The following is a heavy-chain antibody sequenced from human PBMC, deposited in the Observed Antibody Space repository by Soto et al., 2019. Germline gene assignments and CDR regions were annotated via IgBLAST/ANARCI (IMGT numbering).Heavy chain of an antibody. D-gene: IGHD4-17*01. Sequence: EVQLLESGGGLVQPGGSLRLSCTASGFTFSSYAMSWVRQAPGKGLEWVSTISGSGGSTYYADSVKGRFTISRDNSKNTVSLQLICLRAEDTAFYYCPQGRSTVSGDYDYWGQGTLVTVSS. J-gene: IGHJ4*02. CDR3: PQGRSTVSGDYDY. V-gene: IGHV3-23*01. CDR2: ISGSGGST. CDR1: GFTFSSYA.